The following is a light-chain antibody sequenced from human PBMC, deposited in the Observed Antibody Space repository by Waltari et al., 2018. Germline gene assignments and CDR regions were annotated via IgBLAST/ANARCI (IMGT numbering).Light chain of an antibody. Sequence: DIQLTQSPSSLSASVGDRVIINCRASQGISTHLAGYQQKPGKAPKLLIYNASTLQSGGPSRFSGSGSGTEFTLTISSLQPEDFAAYYCQQRNNYPITFGQGTRLEI. J-gene: IGKJ5*01. V-gene: IGKV1-9*01. CDR3: QQRNNYPIT. CDR1: QGISTH. CDR2: NAS.